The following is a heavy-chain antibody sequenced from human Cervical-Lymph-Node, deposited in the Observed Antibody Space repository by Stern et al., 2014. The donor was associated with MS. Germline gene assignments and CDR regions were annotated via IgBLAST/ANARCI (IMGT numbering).Heavy chain of an antibody. J-gene: IGHJ4*02. CDR3: VRHVGSSAWPSHFDN. CDR2: IYPGDSNT. V-gene: IGHV5-51*01. Sequence: EVQLVQSGAEVKKPGESLKMSCKGSGYNFPSYWIGWVRQMPGKGLEGMGIIYPGDSNTRYSPSFQGHVTISADKSISTAYLQWSSLKASDTAMYYCVRHVGSSAWPSHFDNWGQGTLVTVSS. CDR1: GYNFPSYW. D-gene: IGHD6-25*01.